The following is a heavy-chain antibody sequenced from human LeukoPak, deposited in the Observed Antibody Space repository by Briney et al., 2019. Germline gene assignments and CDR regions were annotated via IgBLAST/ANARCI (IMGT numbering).Heavy chain of an antibody. Sequence: GGSLRLSCAASGFTFNTYAMSWVRQAPGKGLEWVSVIYSGGSTYYADSVKGRFTISRHNSKNTLYLQMNSLRAEDTAVYYCARGVAHYYGSARSYYFDYWGQGTLVTVSS. V-gene: IGHV3-53*04. CDR2: IYSGGST. CDR1: GFTFNTYA. CDR3: ARGVAHYYGSARSYYFDY. D-gene: IGHD3-10*01. J-gene: IGHJ4*02.